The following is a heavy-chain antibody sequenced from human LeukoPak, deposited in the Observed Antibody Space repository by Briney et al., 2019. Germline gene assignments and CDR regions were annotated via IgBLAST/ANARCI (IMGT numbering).Heavy chain of an antibody. D-gene: IGHD2-21*02. CDR2: INPSGGST. Sequence: GASVKVSCKASGYTFTSYYMHWVRQAPGQGLEWMGIINPSGGSTSYAQKFQGRVTMTRDTSTSTVYMELSSLRSEDTAVYYCATDLELGCGDCLSFDYWGQGTLVTVSS. J-gene: IGHJ4*02. CDR3: ATDLELGCGDCLSFDY. CDR1: GYTFTSYY. V-gene: IGHV1-46*01.